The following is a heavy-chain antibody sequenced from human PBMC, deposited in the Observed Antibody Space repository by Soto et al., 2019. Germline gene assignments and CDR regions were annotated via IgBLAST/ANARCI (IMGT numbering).Heavy chain of an antibody. CDR3: TRGRGSGSYPHFDY. CDR1: GFTFGDYA. Sequence: PGGSLRLSCTASGFTFGDYAISWFRQAPGKGLEWVGFIRSKAYGGTTEYAASVKGRFTISRDDSKSIAYLQMNSLKTEDTAVYYCTRGRGSGSYPHFDYWGQGTLVTVSS. D-gene: IGHD1-26*01. V-gene: IGHV3-49*03. CDR2: IRSKAYGGTT. J-gene: IGHJ4*02.